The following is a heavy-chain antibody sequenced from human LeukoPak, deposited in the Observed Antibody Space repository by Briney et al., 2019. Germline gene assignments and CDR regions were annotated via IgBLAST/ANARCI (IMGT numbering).Heavy chain of an antibody. CDR3: ARDWGIAAGTFDY. CDR2: ISSSSSTI. Sequence: GGSLRLSCAASGFTFSSYSMNWVRQAPGKGLEWVSYISSSSSTIYYADSVKGRFTISRDNAKNSLYLQMNSLRAEDTAVYYCARDWGIAAGTFDYWGQGTLVTVSS. D-gene: IGHD6-13*01. J-gene: IGHJ4*02. CDR1: GFTFSSYS. V-gene: IGHV3-48*04.